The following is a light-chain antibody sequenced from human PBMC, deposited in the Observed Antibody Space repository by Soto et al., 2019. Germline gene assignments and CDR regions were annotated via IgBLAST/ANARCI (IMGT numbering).Light chain of an antibody. CDR1: QSVSSN. Sequence: EIAMTQSPATLAVSPGERATLSCRASQSVSSNLAWYQQKPGQAPRLLIYGASTRATGIPARFSGSGSGTEFTLTISSVQSEDFAVYYCQQFNTWPRTFGQGTKVEIK. V-gene: IGKV3-15*01. CDR2: GAS. J-gene: IGKJ1*01. CDR3: QQFNTWPRT.